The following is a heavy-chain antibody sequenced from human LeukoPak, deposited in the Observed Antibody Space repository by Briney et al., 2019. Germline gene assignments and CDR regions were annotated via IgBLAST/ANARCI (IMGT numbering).Heavy chain of an antibody. D-gene: IGHD6-19*01. CDR1: GFTFSGYA. J-gene: IGHJ4*02. V-gene: IGHV3-23*01. CDR2: ISGSGGST. CDR3: AKGKYSSGWYYNY. Sequence: GGSLRLSCAASGFTFSGYAMSWVRQAPGEGLEWVSTISGSGGSTYYADSVKGRFTISRDNSKNTLYLQMNSLRAEDTAVYYCAKGKYSSGWYYNYWGQGTLVTVSS.